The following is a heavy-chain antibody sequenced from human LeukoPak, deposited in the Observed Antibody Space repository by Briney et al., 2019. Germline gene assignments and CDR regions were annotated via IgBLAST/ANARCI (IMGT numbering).Heavy chain of an antibody. D-gene: IGHD6-13*01. CDR2: IKEDGSEK. CDR1: GFTFSSYW. Sequence: GGSLRLSCAASGFTFSSYWMSWVRQAPGKGLEWVANIKEDGSEKYYVDSVKGGFTISRDNAKNSLYLQMNSLRAEDTAVYYCARDTAAGLYYFDYWGQGTLVTVSS. CDR3: ARDTAAGLYYFDY. V-gene: IGHV3-7*01. J-gene: IGHJ4*02.